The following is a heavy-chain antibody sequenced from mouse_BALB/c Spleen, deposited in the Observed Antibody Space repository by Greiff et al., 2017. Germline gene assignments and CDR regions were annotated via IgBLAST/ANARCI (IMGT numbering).Heavy chain of an antibody. CDR3: TREGGYGNYGGWYFDV. CDR1: GFTFSSYT. J-gene: IGHJ1*01. CDR2: ISSGGSYT. V-gene: IGHV5-6-4*01. D-gene: IGHD2-1*01. Sequence: EVKVVESGGGLVKPGGSLKLSCAASGFTFSSYTMSWVRQTPEKRLEWVATISSGGSYTYYPDSVKGRFTISRDNAKNTLYLQMSSLKSEDTAMYYCTREGGYGNYGGWYFDVGAQGPRSPSPQ.